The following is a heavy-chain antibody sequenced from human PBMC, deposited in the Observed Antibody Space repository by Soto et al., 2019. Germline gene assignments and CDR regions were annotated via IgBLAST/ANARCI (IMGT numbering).Heavy chain of an antibody. CDR1: GGSISSGGYY. Sequence: QVQLQESGPGLVKPSQTLPLTCTVSGGSISSGGYYWRWIRQHPGKGLEWIGYLYYSGSTYYNPSLQSRLTITVDTSKNQFSLQLSSVAAADTAVYYCASDPGTRYYDCWSGYSVPEFDPWGQGTLVTVSS. CDR3: ASDPGTRYYDCWSGYSVPEFDP. V-gene: IGHV4-31*03. D-gene: IGHD3-3*01. CDR2: LYYSGST. J-gene: IGHJ5*02.